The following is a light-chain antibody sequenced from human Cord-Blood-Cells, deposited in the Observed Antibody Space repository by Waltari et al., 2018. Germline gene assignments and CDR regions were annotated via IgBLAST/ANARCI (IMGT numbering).Light chain of an antibody. V-gene: IGKV1-39*01. CDR2: AAS. J-gene: IGKJ2*03. CDR3: QQSYSTPMYS. Sequence: DIQMTQSPSPLSASVGDRVTITCRASQSISSYLNWYQQKPGKAPKLLIYAASSLQSGVPSRFSGSGSGTDFTLTIISLQPEDFATYYCQQSYSTPMYSFGQGTKLEIK. CDR1: QSISSY.